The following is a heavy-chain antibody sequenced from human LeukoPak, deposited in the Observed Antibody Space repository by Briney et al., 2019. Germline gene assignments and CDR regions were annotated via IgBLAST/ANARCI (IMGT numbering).Heavy chain of an antibody. CDR3: ARDRLDGIDH. Sequence: SSETLSLTCTVSGGSISSYYWSWIRQPPGKGLEWIGYIYYSGSTNYNPSLKSRVTISVDTSKNQFSLKLSSVTAADTAVYYCARDRLDGIDHWGQGTLVTVSS. D-gene: IGHD1-1*01. CDR2: IYYSGST. J-gene: IGHJ4*02. V-gene: IGHV4-59*01. CDR1: GGSISSYY.